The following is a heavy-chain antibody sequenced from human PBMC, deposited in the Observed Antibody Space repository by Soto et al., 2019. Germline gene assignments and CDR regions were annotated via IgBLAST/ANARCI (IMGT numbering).Heavy chain of an antibody. CDR1: GFTLSGYA. CDR3: AKDAVSDYVEWFDL. Sequence: PGGSLRLSCAASGFTLSGYAMSWVRQAPGKGLEWVSTISGSGGSTYHADSVKGRFTISRDNSKNTLYLQMNSLRAEDTAVYYCAKDAVSDYVEWFDLWGQGTLVTVSS. CDR2: ISGSGGST. D-gene: IGHD4-17*01. V-gene: IGHV3-23*01. J-gene: IGHJ5*02.